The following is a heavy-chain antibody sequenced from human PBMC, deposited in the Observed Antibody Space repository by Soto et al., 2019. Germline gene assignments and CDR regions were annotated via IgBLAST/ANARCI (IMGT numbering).Heavy chain of an antibody. CDR2: LIGGHYGT. D-gene: IGHD3-10*01. CDR3: AKGKSTGDIDWFDP. CDR1: GFTLQNYA. V-gene: IGHV3-23*01. J-gene: IGHJ5*02. Sequence: QPGGSLRLSCTASGFTLQNYAMAWVRQAPGKGLEWVSTLIGGHYGTAYSYSVKGRFTVSRDNSKHCLYPKITSLGVEDTAMYFCAKGKSTGDIDWFDPCGQGSTVTVFS.